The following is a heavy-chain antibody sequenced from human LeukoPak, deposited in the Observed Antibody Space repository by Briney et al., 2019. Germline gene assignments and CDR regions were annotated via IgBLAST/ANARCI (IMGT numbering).Heavy chain of an antibody. CDR2: ISTYNGNT. D-gene: IGHD3-3*01. CDR1: GYTFTSYG. CDR3: ARDLGPLDYDFWSVKIMGAFDI. J-gene: IGHJ3*02. Sequence: ASVKVSCKASGYTFTSYGISWVRQAPGQGLEWMGWISTYNGNTNYAQKLQGRVTMTTDTSTSTAYMELRSLRSDDTAVYYCARDLGPLDYDFWSVKIMGAFDIWGQGTMVTVSS. V-gene: IGHV1-18*01.